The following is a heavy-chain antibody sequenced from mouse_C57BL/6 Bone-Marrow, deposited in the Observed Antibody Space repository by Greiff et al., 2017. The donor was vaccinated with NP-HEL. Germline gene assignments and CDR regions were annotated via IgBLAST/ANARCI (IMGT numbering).Heavy chain of an antibody. V-gene: IGHV1-9*01. CDR3: ATLTAVVATREYFDV. D-gene: IGHD1-1*01. CDR2: ILPGSGST. J-gene: IGHJ1*03. CDR1: GYTFTGYW. Sequence: VQLQQSGAELMKPGASVELSCKATGYTFTGYWIEWVKQRPGHGLEWIGEILPGSGSTNYNEKFKGKATFTADTSSNTAYMQLSSLTTEDSAIYYCATLTAVVATREYFDVWGTGTAVTVSS.